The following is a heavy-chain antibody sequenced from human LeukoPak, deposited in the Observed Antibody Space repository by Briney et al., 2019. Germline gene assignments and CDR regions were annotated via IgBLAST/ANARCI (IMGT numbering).Heavy chain of an antibody. D-gene: IGHD5-24*01. CDR1: GGSFSGYY. J-gene: IGHJ4*02. Sequence: KPSETLSLTCAVYGGSFSGYYWTWIRQPPGKGLEWIGEINDSGSINYNPTLKSRVTISVDTSKNQFSLKLTSVTAADTAVYYCARGRRWWRQGTLVTVSS. CDR3: ARGRRW. CDR2: INDSGSI. V-gene: IGHV4-34*01.